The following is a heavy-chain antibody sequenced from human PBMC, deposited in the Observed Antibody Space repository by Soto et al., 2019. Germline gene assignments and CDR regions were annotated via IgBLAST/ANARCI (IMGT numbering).Heavy chain of an antibody. CDR3: ARASEMDV. V-gene: IGHV3-11*01. J-gene: IGHJ6*02. CDR1: GFTFSDYY. CDR2: ISPTGSDK. Sequence: GGSLRLSCAASGFTFSDYYMSWIRQAPGKGLEWVSNISPTGSDKYYADSVKGRFTISRDNIKNSLYLQMNSLRADDTALYYCARASEMDVWGQGTTVTVSS.